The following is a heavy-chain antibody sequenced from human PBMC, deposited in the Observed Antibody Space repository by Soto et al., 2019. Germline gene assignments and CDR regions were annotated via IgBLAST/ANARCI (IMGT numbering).Heavy chain of an antibody. CDR2: ISYDGSNK. CDR1: GIPFISYC. CDR3: ASRNDYGDYDYYGMDV. Sequence: SLRLSYATAGIPFISYCLHWVRQAPGKGLEWVAVISYDGSNKYYADSVKGRFTISRDNSKNTLYLQMNSLRAEDTAVYYCASRNDYGDYDYYGMDVWGQGTTVTVSS. J-gene: IGHJ6*02. D-gene: IGHD4-17*01. V-gene: IGHV3-30*03.